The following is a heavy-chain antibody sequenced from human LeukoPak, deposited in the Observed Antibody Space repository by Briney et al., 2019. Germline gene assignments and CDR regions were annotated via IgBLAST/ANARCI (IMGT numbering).Heavy chain of an antibody. D-gene: IGHD3-10*01. CDR1: GFTFSSYA. CDR3: AKDFGGPKVGAFDY. V-gene: IGHV3-23*01. CDR2: ISGSGGST. Sequence: GGSLRLSCAASGFTFSSYAMSWVRQAPGKGLEWVSVISGSGGSTYYADSVKGRFTISRDNSKNTLYLQMNSLRAEDTAVYYCAKDFGGPKVGAFDYWGQGTLVTVSS. J-gene: IGHJ4*02.